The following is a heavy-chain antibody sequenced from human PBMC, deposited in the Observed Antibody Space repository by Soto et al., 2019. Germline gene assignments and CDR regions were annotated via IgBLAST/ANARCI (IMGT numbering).Heavy chain of an antibody. V-gene: IGHV3-30*18. CDR1: GFTFSSYG. CDR3: SKGEGGYDY. J-gene: IGHJ4*02. D-gene: IGHD5-12*01. Sequence: QVQLVESGGGVVQPGSSLRLSCAASGFTFSSYGMHWVRQAPGKGLEWVAVISSDGSNNYYADSVKGRFTISRDNSKNTLYLQMNSLRAEDTAVYYCSKGEGGYDYWGQGTLVTVAS. CDR2: ISSDGSNN.